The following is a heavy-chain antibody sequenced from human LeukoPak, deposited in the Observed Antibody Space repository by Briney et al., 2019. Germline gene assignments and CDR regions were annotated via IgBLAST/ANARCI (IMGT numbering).Heavy chain of an antibody. CDR1: GYTFTSYW. V-gene: IGHV5-51*01. Sequence: GESLKISCKGSGYTFTSYWIAWVRQMPGKGLEWMGIIYPGDSDIRYSPSFQGQVTISADNSIRTPYLQWSSLKASDTAMYYCARPSYDSNGYYYFDYWGQGTLVTVSS. CDR2: IYPGDSDI. J-gene: IGHJ4*02. D-gene: IGHD3-22*01. CDR3: ARPSYDSNGYYYFDY.